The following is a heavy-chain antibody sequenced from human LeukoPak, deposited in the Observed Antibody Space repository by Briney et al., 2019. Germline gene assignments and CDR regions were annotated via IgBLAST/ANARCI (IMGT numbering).Heavy chain of an antibody. J-gene: IGHJ4*02. D-gene: IGHD2-15*01. CDR2: IYHSGST. CDR3: ARANCSGGSCLLDY. V-gene: IGHV4-4*02. CDR1: GGSISSSNW. Sequence: SETLSLTRAVSGGSISSSNWWSWVRQPPGKGLEWIGEIYHSGSTNYNPSLKSRVTISVDKSKNQFSLKLSSVTAADTAVYYCARANCSGGSCLLDYWGQGTLVTVSS.